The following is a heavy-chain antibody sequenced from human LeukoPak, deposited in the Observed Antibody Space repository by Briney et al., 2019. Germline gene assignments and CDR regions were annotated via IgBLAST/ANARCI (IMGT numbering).Heavy chain of an antibody. CDR1: GDSISSSSYY. Sequence: SETLSLTCTVSGDSISSSSYYWGWLRQPPWKGLECIGRIYYSGSTYYNPSLKSRVTISADTSKNQFSLKLSSVTAADTAVYYCARTGGANPTWFTYYFDYWGQGTLVTVSS. CDR2: IYYSGST. J-gene: IGHJ4*02. D-gene: IGHD3-10*01. V-gene: IGHV4-39*01. CDR3: ARTGGANPTWFTYYFDY.